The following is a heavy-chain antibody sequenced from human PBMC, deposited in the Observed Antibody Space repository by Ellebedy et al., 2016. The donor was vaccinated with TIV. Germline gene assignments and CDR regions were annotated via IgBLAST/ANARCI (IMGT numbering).Heavy chain of an antibody. D-gene: IGHD1-26*01. CDR1: GFTFSNAW. CDR2: VKSKSDGGTI. Sequence: GGSLRLSCAASGFTFSNAWVSWVRQAPGKGLEWVGRVKSKSDGGTIDYAAPVKGRFTISRDESEKTLYLHLQMHSLKSEDTAVYYCTTVTWAGTFDYWGQGALVTVSS. V-gene: IGHV3-15*01. J-gene: IGHJ4*02. CDR3: TTVTWAGTFDY.